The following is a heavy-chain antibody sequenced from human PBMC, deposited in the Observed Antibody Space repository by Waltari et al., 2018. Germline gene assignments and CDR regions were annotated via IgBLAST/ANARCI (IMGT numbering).Heavy chain of an antibody. CDR2: MNPNSGNT. D-gene: IGHD3-22*01. CDR3: AVYDSSGYFRRTDAFDI. CDR1: GYTFTSYD. Sequence: QVQLVQSGAEVKKPGASVKVSCKASGYTFTSYDINWVRQATGQGLEWMGWMNPNSGNTGYAQKFQGRVTMTRNTSISTAYMELSSLRSEDTAVYYCAVYDSSGYFRRTDAFDIWGQGTMVTVSS. V-gene: IGHV1-8*01. J-gene: IGHJ3*02.